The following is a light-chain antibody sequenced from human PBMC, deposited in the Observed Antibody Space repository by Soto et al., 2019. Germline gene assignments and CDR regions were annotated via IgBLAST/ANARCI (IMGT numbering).Light chain of an antibody. V-gene: IGKV1-33*01. CDR2: DAS. Sequence: DIQMTQSPSSLSASVGDRVTITCQASQDISNYLNWYQQKPGKAPKLLIYDASNLETGVPSTFSGSGSGTDFTFTISSLQPEDIATYYCQQYDNLVTFGGGTKVEIK. CDR1: QDISNY. CDR3: QQYDNLVT. J-gene: IGKJ4*01.